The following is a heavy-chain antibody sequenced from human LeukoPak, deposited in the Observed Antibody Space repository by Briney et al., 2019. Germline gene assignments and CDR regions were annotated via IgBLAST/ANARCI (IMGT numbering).Heavy chain of an antibody. J-gene: IGHJ5*02. Sequence: ASVKVSCKASGYTFTGYYIHWVRQAPGQGLEWMGWINPNSGDTNYAQKFQGWVTITRNTSISTAYMELSSLRSEDTAVYYCARGVRFGITNWFDPWGQGTLVTVSS. D-gene: IGHD3-10*01. CDR1: GYTFTGYY. V-gene: IGHV1-2*04. CDR2: INPNSGDT. CDR3: ARGVRFGITNWFDP.